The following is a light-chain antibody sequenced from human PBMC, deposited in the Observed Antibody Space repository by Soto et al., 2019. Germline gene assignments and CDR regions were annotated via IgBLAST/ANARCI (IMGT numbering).Light chain of an antibody. Sequence: EIVMTQSPATLSVSPGQRATLSCRPSQSVADKLAWYQQKPGQAPRLLIYGASTRAPGIPARFSGSGSGTEFTLTISSLQTEDFAIYYCQQYNNWPLTLGGGTKVEIK. J-gene: IGKJ4*01. CDR2: GAS. V-gene: IGKV3-15*01. CDR1: QSVADK. CDR3: QQYNNWPLT.